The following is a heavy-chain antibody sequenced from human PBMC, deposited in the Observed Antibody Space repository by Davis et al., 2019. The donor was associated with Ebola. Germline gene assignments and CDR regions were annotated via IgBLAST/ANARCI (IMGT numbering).Heavy chain of an antibody. CDR2: IGTAGDT. V-gene: IGHV3-13*01. CDR1: GFTFSSYD. D-gene: IGHD3-16*02. CDR3: ARGEYDYIWGSYHYRGFDY. Sequence: GGSLRLSCAASGFTFSSYDMHWVRHATGKGLEWVSAIGTAGDTYYPGSVKGRFTISRENAKNSLYLQMNSLRAGDTAVYYCARGEYDYIWGSYHYRGFDYWGQGTLVTVSS. J-gene: IGHJ4*02.